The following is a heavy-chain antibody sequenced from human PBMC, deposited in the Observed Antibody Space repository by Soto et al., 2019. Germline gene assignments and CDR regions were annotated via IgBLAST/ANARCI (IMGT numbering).Heavy chain of an antibody. D-gene: IGHD6-19*01. CDR3: SRTGYSTGWYFYFDY. Sequence: QVQLVQSGAEVKKPGASVKVSCKASGYTFTSYGISWVRQAPGQRPEWMGLINPASGNTQYSQNFQGRFTITRDTSASTAYMELSSLRSEDTAVYFCSRTGYSTGWYFYFDYWAQGSLVTVSS. CDR2: INPASGNT. J-gene: IGHJ4*02. CDR1: GYTFTSYG. V-gene: IGHV1-3*01.